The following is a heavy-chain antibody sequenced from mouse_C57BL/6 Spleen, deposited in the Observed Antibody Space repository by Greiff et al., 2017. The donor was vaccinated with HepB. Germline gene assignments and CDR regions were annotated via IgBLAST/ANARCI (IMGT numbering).Heavy chain of an antibody. J-gene: IGHJ1*03. Sequence: EVQRVESGGGLVKPGGSLKLSCAASGFTFSSYTMSWVRQTPEKRLEWVATISGGGGNTYYPDSVKGRFTISRDNAKNTLYLQMSSLRSEDTALYYCARGGNYVGYFDVWGTGTTVTVSS. CDR1: GFTFSSYT. CDR2: ISGGGGNT. CDR3: ARGGNYVGYFDV. V-gene: IGHV5-9*01. D-gene: IGHD2-1*01.